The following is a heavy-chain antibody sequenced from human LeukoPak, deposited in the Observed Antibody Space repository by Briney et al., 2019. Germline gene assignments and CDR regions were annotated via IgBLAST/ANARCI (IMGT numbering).Heavy chain of an antibody. CDR3: ARSRSYYDSSGGFDY. J-gene: IGHJ4*02. CDR1: GYTFTDYY. D-gene: IGHD3-22*01. Sequence: ASVKVSCKATGYTFTDYYMHWVRQAPGQGLEWMGWINPNSGGTKYAQKFQDRVTMTRDTSISTAYMELSRLRSDDTAVYYCARSRSYYDSSGGFDYWGQGTLVTVSS. V-gene: IGHV1-2*02. CDR2: INPNSGGT.